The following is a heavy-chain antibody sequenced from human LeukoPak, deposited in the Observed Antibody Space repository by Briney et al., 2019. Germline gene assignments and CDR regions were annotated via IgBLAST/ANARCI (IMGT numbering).Heavy chain of an antibody. CDR1: GYTFTSYY. D-gene: IGHD2-21*02. J-gene: IGHJ4*02. CDR3: ARDPPYCQTSGDCYPTNQFDY. Sequence: ASVKVSCKASGYTFTSYYMHWVRQAPGQGLEWMGIINPSGGSTSYAQKFQGRVTMTRDMSTSTVYMELSSLRSEDTAVYYCARDPPYCQTSGDCYPTNQFDYWGQGTLVTVSS. CDR2: INPSGGST. V-gene: IGHV1-46*01.